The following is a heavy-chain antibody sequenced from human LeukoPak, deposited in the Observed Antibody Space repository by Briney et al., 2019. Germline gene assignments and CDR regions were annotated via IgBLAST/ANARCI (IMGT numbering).Heavy chain of an antibody. D-gene: IGHD4-23*01. Sequence: SETLSLTCTVSGYSISGGYYWSWIRQPPGKGLEWIGEINHSGSTNYNPSLKSQVTVSLDTSKNHFSLKLNSVTAADTAVYFCASGSQGVGNNYWGQGTLVTVSS. CDR2: INHSGST. CDR1: GYSISGGYY. CDR3: ASGSQGVGNNY. J-gene: IGHJ4*02. V-gene: IGHV4-38-2*02.